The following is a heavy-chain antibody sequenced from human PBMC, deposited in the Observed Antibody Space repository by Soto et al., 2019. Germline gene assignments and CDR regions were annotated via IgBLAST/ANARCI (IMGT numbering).Heavy chain of an antibody. CDR1: GYSFTSYW. D-gene: IGHD3-3*01. J-gene: IGHJ4*02. CDR2: IDPSDSYT. V-gene: IGHV5-10-1*01. Sequence: GESLKISCKGSGYSFTSYWISWVRQMPGKGLEWMGRIDPSDSYTNYSPSFQGHVTISADKSISTAYLQWSSLKASDTAMYYWARHASILESKAICPPFDYWGQGTLVTVSS. CDR3: ARHASILESKAICPPFDY.